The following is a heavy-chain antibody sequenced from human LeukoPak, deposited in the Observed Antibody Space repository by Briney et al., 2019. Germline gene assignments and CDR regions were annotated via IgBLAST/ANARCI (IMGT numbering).Heavy chain of an antibody. V-gene: IGHV3-23*01. Sequence: GGSLRLSCAASGFTFSSYGMSWVRQAPGKGLEWVSAISGSGGSTYYADSVKGRFTISRDNSKNTLYLQMNSLRAEDTAVYYGARGPSGYHNTGGQGTLVTVSS. J-gene: IGHJ4*02. CDR2: ISGSGGST. CDR3: ARGPSGYHNT. CDR1: GFTFSSYG. D-gene: IGHD5-12*01.